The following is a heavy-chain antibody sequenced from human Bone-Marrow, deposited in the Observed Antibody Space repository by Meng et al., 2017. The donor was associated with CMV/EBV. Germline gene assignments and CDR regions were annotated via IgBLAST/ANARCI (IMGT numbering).Heavy chain of an antibody. J-gene: IGHJ6*02. V-gene: IGHV3-21*01. CDR1: GFTFSSYS. CDR3: AKEDSSSWRYYYYGMDV. D-gene: IGHD6-13*01. CDR2: ISSSSSYI. Sequence: GESLKISCAASGFTFSSYSMNWVRQAPGKGLEWVSSISSSSSYIYYADSVKGRFTISRDNAKNSLYLQMNSLRAEDTAVYYCAKEDSSSWRYYYYGMDVWGQGTTVTVSS.